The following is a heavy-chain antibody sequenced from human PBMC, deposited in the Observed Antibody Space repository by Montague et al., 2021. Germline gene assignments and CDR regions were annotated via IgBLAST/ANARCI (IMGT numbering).Heavy chain of an antibody. V-gene: IGHV3-23*01. D-gene: IGHD3-10*01. Sequence: SLGLSFSVSTSTFRTYVMSWVRQAPGTGLEWLSSIGGSGDDTHYADSVKGRFTISRDISRKTLYLQMDSLTAEDTAVYFCATRGTIVRGVISPQYFDYWGQRPHATVPS. CDR1: TSTFRTYV. CDR3: ATRGTIVRGVISPQYFDY. J-gene: IGHJ4*02. CDR2: IGGSGDDT.